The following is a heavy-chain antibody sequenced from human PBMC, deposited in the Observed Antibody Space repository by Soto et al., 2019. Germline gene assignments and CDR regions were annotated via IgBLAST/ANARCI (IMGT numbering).Heavy chain of an antibody. J-gene: IGHJ4*02. CDR3: ARGLAPKRYYFDY. V-gene: IGHV2-26*01. Sequence: QVTLKESGPVVVKPTETLTLTCTVSGFSLNNARVAVSWIRQPPGKALEWLAHILSNDETSYNTSLRSRLTNSTDISKSQVFLTMTHMDPEDAATYYCARGLAPKRYYFDYWGQGALVTVSS. CDR2: ILSNDET. CDR1: GFSLNNARVA.